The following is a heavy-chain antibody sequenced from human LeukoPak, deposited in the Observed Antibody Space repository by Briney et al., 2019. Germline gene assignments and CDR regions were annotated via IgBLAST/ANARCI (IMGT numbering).Heavy chain of an antibody. CDR2: IIPIFGTA. J-gene: IGHJ4*02. V-gene: IGHV1-69*13. CDR3: ARDQYQLYYFNY. CDR1: GYTFTSYG. D-gene: IGHD2-2*01. Sequence: SVKVSCKASGYTFTSYGISWVRQAPGQGLEWMGGIIPIFGTANYAQKFQGRVTITADESTSTAYMELSSLRSEDTAVYYCARDQYQLYYFNYWGQGTLVTVSS.